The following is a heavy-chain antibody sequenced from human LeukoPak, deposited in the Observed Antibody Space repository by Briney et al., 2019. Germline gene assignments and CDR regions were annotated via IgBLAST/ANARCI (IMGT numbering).Heavy chain of an antibody. D-gene: IGHD1-26*01. CDR3: ARDSPLGGSFN. Sequence: SENPSLTCTVSGGAISSSSYYWSLVRQPAGKGLEWIGRIYTSGSTNYNPSLKSRVTMSVDTSKNQFSLKLSSVTAADTAVYYCARDSPLGGSFNWGQGTLVTVSS. J-gene: IGHJ4*02. CDR1: GGAISSSSYY. CDR2: IYTSGST. V-gene: IGHV4-61*02.